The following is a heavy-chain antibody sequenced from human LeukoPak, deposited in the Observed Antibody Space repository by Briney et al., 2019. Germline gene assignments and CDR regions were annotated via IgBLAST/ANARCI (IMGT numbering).Heavy chain of an antibody. J-gene: IGHJ5*02. CDR2: MYYSGST. CDR3: ARGVLPATFNWFDP. Sequence: SETLSLTCTVSGGSISNSSYYWGWIRQPPGKGLEWIGSMYYSGSTYYNPSLRSRATISVDTSKNQFSLKLTSVTAADTAVYYCARGVLPATFNWFDPWGQGTLVTVSS. CDR1: GGSISNSSYY. D-gene: IGHD2-2*01. V-gene: IGHV4-39*07.